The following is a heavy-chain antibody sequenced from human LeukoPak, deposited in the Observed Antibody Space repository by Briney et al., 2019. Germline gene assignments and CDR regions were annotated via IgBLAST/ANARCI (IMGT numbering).Heavy chain of an antibody. CDR1: GYTFTSYG. V-gene: IGHV1-18*01. CDR3: ARGGDYYDSSGYFYWFDP. J-gene: IGHJ5*02. Sequence: GASVKVSCKASGYTFTSYGISWVRQAPGQGLEWMGWISAYNGNTNYAQKLQGRVTMTTDTSTSTAYMELRSLRSDDTAVYYCARGGDYYDSSGYFYWFDPWGQGTLVTVSS. CDR2: ISAYNGNT. D-gene: IGHD3-22*01.